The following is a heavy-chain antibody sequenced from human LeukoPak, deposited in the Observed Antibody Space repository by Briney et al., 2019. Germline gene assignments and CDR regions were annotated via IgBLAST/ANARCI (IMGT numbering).Heavy chain of an antibody. CDR2: INPNSGGT. J-gene: IGHJ4*02. V-gene: IGHV1-2*02. CDR1: GYTFTGYY. CDR3: AMPRYYDCWSALGD. Sequence: GASVKVSCKASGYTFTGYYMHWVRQAPGQGLEWMGWINPNSGGTNYAQKFQGRVTMTRDTSISTAYMELSRRRSDDTAVYYCAMPRYYDCWSALGDWGQGTMVTVSS. D-gene: IGHD3-3*01.